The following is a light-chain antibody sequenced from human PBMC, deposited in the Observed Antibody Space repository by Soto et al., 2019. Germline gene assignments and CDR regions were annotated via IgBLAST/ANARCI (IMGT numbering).Light chain of an antibody. Sequence: EIVMPQSPATLSVSPGERATLSCRASQSVSSNLAWYQQKPGQAPRLLIYGASTRATDVPARFSGSGSGTDFTLTISSLQPEDFATYYCLQDYNYPQTFGQGTKVDIK. CDR2: GAS. CDR3: LQDYNYPQT. V-gene: IGKV3-15*01. CDR1: QSVSSN. J-gene: IGKJ1*01.